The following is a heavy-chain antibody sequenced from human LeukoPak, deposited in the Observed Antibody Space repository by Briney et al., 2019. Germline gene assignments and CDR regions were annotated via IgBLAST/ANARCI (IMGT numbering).Heavy chain of an antibody. Sequence: SETLSLTCAVYGGSFSGYYWSWIRQPPGKGLEWIGEINHSGSTNYNPSLKSRVTISVDTSKNQFSLKLSSVTAADTAVYYCARGSRRGYSSGWCGGFDYWGQGTLVTVSS. CDR2: INHSGST. D-gene: IGHD6-19*01. J-gene: IGHJ4*02. CDR3: ARGSRRGYSSGWCGGFDY. V-gene: IGHV4-34*01. CDR1: GGSFSGYY.